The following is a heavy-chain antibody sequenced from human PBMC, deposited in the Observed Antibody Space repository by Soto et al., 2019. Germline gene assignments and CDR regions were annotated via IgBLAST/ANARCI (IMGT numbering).Heavy chain of an antibody. Sequence: SETLSLTCTLSGGSISSSSYYWGGIRQPPGKGLEWIGGIHYIGSTYYNPSLKSRVTISVDTSKNQFSLKLSSVTAADTAVHYCARHGYGIAARPRWFDHWGQGTQVTVSS. CDR3: ARHGYGIAARPRWFDH. CDR2: IHYIGST. V-gene: IGHV4-39*01. D-gene: IGHD6-6*01. CDR1: GGSISSSSYY. J-gene: IGHJ5*02.